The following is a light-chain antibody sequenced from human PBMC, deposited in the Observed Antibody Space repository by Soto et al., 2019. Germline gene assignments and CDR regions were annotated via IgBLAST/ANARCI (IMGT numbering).Light chain of an antibody. J-gene: IGLJ1*01. Sequence: QFVRAHPASVPWSPGPASTISCTGTNSDVGGYDYVSWYQQHPDKAPKFMIYEVTNRPSGVSHRFSGSKSGNTTSLTISGLQAEEEADYYCSSYTTTSTYVFGTGTKVTVL. CDR2: EVT. V-gene: IGLV2-14*01. CDR1: NSDVGGYDY. CDR3: SSYTTTSTYV.